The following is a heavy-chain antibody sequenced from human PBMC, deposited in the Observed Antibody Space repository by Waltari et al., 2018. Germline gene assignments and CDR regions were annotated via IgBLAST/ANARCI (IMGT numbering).Heavy chain of an antibody. D-gene: IGHD6-19*01. CDR1: GFTFSSYG. CDR3: ARGGYSSGWPTWNYYYYYMDV. J-gene: IGHJ6*03. V-gene: IGHV3-30*03. Sequence: QVQLVESGGGVVQPGRSLRLSCAASGFTFSSYGMHWVRQAPGKGLEWVAVISYDGSNKYYADSVKGRFTISRDNSKNTLYLQMNSLRAEDTAVYYCARGGYSSGWPTWNYYYYYMDVWGKGTTVTVSS. CDR2: ISYDGSNK.